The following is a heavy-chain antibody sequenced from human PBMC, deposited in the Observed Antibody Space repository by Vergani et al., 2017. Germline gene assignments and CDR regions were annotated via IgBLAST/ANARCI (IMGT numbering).Heavy chain of an antibody. Sequence: EVQLVESGGGLVQPGRSLRLSCAASGFTFDDYAMHWVRQAPGKGLEWVSGISWNSGSIGYADSVKGRFTISRDNAKNSLYLQMNSLRAEDTALYYCAKERSGYCGSSSCYGPFDYWGQGTLVTVSS. CDR3: AKERSGYCGSSSCYGPFDY. J-gene: IGHJ4*02. CDR2: ISWNSGSI. CDR1: GFTFDDYA. V-gene: IGHV3-9*01. D-gene: IGHD2-2*01.